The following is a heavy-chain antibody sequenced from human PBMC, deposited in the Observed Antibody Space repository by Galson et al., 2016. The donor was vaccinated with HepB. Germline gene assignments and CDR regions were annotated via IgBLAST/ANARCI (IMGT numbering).Heavy chain of an antibody. V-gene: IGHV3-74*01. CDR2: INSDGSRT. J-gene: IGHJ6*02. CDR1: GFTFSSYW. D-gene: IGHD2-2*01. CDR3: ARERVDIVVGPAAMPGYYCYGLDV. Sequence: SLRLSCAASGFTFSSYWMHWVRQAPGKGLVWVSRINSDGSRTSYADSVKGRFTISRDNAKNALYLQMNSLRAEDTAVYYCARERVDIVVGPAAMPGYYCYGLDVWGQGTTVTGSS.